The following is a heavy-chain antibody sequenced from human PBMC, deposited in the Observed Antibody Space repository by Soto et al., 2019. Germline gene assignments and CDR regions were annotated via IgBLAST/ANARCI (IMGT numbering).Heavy chain of an antibody. CDR1: GGSFGGYY. CDR3: ASGGNFWSGYPQGP. J-gene: IGHJ5*02. CDR2: INHRGST. Sequence: QVQLQQWGAGLLRPSEPLSLTCAVYGGSFGGYYWSWIRQPPGKGLEWIGEINHRGSTNYNRSLKSRVTISVDTSKNQFSLKLSSVTAADTAVYYCASGGNFWSGYPQGPWGQGTLVTVSS. D-gene: IGHD3-3*01. V-gene: IGHV4-34*01.